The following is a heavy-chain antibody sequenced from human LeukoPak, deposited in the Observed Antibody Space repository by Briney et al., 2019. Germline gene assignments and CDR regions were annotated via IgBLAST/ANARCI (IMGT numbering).Heavy chain of an antibody. D-gene: IGHD6-13*01. Sequence: SETLSLTCAVSGGSISSSNWWSWVRQPPGKGLEWIGEIYHSGSTNYNPSLKSRVTISVDKSKNQFSLKLSSVTAADTAVYYCARETQGIYSSSWNFDYWGQGTLVTVSS. CDR1: GGSISSSNW. CDR2: IYHSGST. V-gene: IGHV4-4*02. J-gene: IGHJ4*02. CDR3: ARETQGIYSSSWNFDY.